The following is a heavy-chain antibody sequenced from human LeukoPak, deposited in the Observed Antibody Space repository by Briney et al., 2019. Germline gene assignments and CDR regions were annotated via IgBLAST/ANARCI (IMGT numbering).Heavy chain of an antibody. CDR2: IDPNTGGT. Sequence: ASVKVSCTTSGYTFTNYYIHWVRQAPGQGLEWMGRIDPNTGGTKSAKNFQGRVTMTRDTSISTAYMALSGLRSDDMAVYCCASLYDIVGTTVDYWGQGTLVTVSS. J-gene: IGHJ4*02. D-gene: IGHD1-26*01. CDR1: GYTFTNYY. V-gene: IGHV1-2*06. CDR3: ASLYDIVGTTVDY.